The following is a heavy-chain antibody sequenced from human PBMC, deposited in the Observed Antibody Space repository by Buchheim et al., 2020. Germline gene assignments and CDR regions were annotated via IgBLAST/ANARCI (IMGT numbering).Heavy chain of an antibody. D-gene: IGHD6-13*01. CDR1: GFTFSSYG. CDR3: ARDSSSWSAYFQH. J-gene: IGHJ1*01. Sequence: QVQLVESGGGVVQPGRSLRLSCAASGFTFSSYGMHWVRQAPGKGLEWVAVIWYDGSNKYYADSVKGRFTIPRDNSKNTLYLQMNSLRAEDTAVYYCARDSSSWSAYFQHWGQGTL. V-gene: IGHV3-33*01. CDR2: IWYDGSNK.